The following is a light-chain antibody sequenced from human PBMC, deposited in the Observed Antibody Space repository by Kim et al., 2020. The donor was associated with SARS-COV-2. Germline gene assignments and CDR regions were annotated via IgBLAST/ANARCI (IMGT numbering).Light chain of an antibody. CDR3: SSYTTSSTLV. CDR2: DVT. J-gene: IGLJ2*01. CDR1: SSDVGGSNY. Sequence: QSVLTQPASVSGSPGQSITISCTGTSSDVGGSNYVSWYQQHPGKAPKLMIFDVTNRPSGVSNRFSGSKSGNTASLTISGLQAEDEADYHCSSYTTSSTLVFGGGTQLTVL. V-gene: IGLV2-14*03.